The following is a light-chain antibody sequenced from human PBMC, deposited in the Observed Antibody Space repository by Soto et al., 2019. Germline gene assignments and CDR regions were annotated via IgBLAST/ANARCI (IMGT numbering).Light chain of an antibody. CDR1: QTISRY. J-gene: IGKJ4*01. Sequence: DIQMSQSPSSLSASVRDRVTITCRASQTISRYLNWYQQKPGKAPKLLIFAASSLQSGVPSRFSGSGSGTDFTLTISSLQSEDFAIYYCQRYNNWPLTFGGGTKVESK. V-gene: IGKV1-39*01. CDR2: AAS. CDR3: QRYNNWPLT.